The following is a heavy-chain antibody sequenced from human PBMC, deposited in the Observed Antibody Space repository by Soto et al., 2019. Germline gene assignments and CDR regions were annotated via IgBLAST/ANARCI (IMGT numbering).Heavy chain of an antibody. D-gene: IGHD2-21*02. CDR2: SRNKANSYTT. J-gene: IGHJ4*02. Sequence: EVQLVESGGGLVQPGGSLRLSCAASGFTFSDHYMDWVRQAPGKGLEWVARSRNKANSYTTEYAASVKGRFTISREKSKNSLYQQVNSLRTEETAVYYCARVIVSGCYFFDYWGQGTLVTVSS. CDR1: GFTFSDHY. CDR3: ARVIVSGCYFFDY. V-gene: IGHV3-72*01.